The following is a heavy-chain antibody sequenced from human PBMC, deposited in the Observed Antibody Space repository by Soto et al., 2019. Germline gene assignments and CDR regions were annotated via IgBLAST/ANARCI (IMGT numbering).Heavy chain of an antibody. V-gene: IGHV4-61*01. CDR2: IYYSGSA. CDR3: ASERIRSGYSHCYGLDV. CDR1: GGSVSSGSFY. D-gene: IGHD3-3*01. Sequence: QVQLQESGPGLVKPSETLSLTCTVSGGSVSSGSFYWGWIRQPPGKGLEWIGYIYYSGSANYNPSLNSRVTISVDTSKNQFSLRLTSVTASDTVMYHCASERIRSGYSHCYGLDVWGQGTTVTVSS. J-gene: IGHJ6*02.